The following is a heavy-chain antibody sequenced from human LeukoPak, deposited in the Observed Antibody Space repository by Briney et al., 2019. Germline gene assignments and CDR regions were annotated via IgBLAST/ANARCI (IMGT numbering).Heavy chain of an antibody. CDR2: IRGTGTTT. CDR3: AKVSWLGTLPSYHFDS. V-gene: IGHV3-23*01. J-gene: IGHJ4*02. Sequence: GGSLRLSCAASGFTFSDHAMSWVRQAPGKGLEWVSAIRGTGTTTFYAASVKGRFTISRDNSKNTADLQMNSLRAEDTTVYYCAKVSWLGTLPSYHFDSWGQGTQVTVSS. D-gene: IGHD6-19*01. CDR1: GFTFSDHA.